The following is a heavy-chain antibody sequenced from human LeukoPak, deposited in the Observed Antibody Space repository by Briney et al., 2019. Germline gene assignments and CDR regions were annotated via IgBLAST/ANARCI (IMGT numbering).Heavy chain of an antibody. CDR3: ARFAYCGGHCWYYFDY. D-gene: IGHD2-21*02. V-gene: IGHV4-59*01. CDR1: GGSISSYY. J-gene: IGHJ4*02. CDR2: IYSSGST. Sequence: SEILSLTCTVSGGSISSYYWSCIRQPPGKGLEWIGYIYSSGSTNYNPSLKSRITISVDTSKNQFSLKLSSVTAADTAVYYCARFAYCGGHCWYYFDYWGQGSLVTVSS.